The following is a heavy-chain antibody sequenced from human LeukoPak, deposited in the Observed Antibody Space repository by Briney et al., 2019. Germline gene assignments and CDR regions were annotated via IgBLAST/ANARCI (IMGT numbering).Heavy chain of an antibody. D-gene: IGHD1-26*01. CDR2: ISGSGGST. CDR1: GFTFSSYA. CDR3: ARDGGGSYVFDY. J-gene: IGHJ4*02. Sequence: GGSLRLSCAASGFTFSSYAMSWVRQAPGKGLEWVSAISGSGGSTYYADSVKGRFTISRDNSKNTLYLQMNSLRAEDTAVYYCARDGGGSYVFDYWGQGTLVTVSS. V-gene: IGHV3-23*01.